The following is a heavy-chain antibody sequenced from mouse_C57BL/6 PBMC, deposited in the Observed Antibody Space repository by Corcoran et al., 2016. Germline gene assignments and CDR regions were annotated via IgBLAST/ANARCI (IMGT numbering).Heavy chain of an antibody. D-gene: IGHD1-1*01. J-gene: IGHJ4*01. CDR2: INPYNGGT. Sequence: EVQLQQSGPVLVKPGASVKMSCKAYGYTFTDYYMNWVKQSHGKSLEWIGVINPYNGGTSYNQKFKGKATLTVDKSSSTAYMELNSLTSEDSAVYYCARTTVVSDWGAMDYWGQGTSVTVSS. V-gene: IGHV1-19*01. CDR1: GYTFTDYY. CDR3: ARTTVVSDWGAMDY.